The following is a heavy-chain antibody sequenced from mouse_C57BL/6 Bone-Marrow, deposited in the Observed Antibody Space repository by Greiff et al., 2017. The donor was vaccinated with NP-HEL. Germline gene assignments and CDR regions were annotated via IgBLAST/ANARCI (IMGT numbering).Heavy chain of an antibody. CDR1: GYTFTSYW. Sequence: QVQLQQPGAELVMPGASVKLSCKASGYTFTSYWMHWVKQRPGQGLEWIGEIDPSDSYTNYNQKFKGKSTLTVDKSSSTAYMQLSSLTSEDSAVYYCARDPPYGSGGGFAYWGQGTLVTVSA. CDR3: ARDPPYGSGGGFAY. CDR2: IDPSDSYT. D-gene: IGHD1-1*01. V-gene: IGHV1-69*01. J-gene: IGHJ3*01.